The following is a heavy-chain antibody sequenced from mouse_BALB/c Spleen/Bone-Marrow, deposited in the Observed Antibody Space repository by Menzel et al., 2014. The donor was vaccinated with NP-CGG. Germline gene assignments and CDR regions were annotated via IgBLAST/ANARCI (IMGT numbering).Heavy chain of an antibody. CDR1: GFTFSSYG. D-gene: IGHD2-4*01. CDR2: ISSGGSYT. V-gene: IGHV5-6*01. CDR3: ARPYDFGAWFAY. J-gene: IGHJ3*01. Sequence: EVKLMESGGDLVKPGGSLKLSCAAPGFTFSSYGMSWVRQTPDKRLEWVATISSGGSYTYYPDSVKGRFTISRDNAKNTLYLQMSSLKSEDTAMYYCARPYDFGAWFAYWGQGTLVTVSS.